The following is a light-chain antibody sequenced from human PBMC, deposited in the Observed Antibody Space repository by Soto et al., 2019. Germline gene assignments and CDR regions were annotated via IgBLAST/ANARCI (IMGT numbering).Light chain of an antibody. V-gene: IGKV1-8*01. CDR3: QQYLTYPWT. Sequence: AIRMTQSPSSLSASTGDRVTITCRASQGISNYLVWYQQKPGKAPTVLIHAASTLQSGVSSRFSGSGSGTDFTLTINSLQSEDFATYYCQQYLTYPWTFGQGTRVEV. CDR1: QGISNY. CDR2: AAS. J-gene: IGKJ1*01.